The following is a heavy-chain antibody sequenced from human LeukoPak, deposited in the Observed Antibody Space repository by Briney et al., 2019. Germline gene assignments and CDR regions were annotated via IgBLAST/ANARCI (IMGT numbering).Heavy chain of an antibody. CDR1: GFTFSSYA. J-gene: IGHJ4*02. Sequence: GGSLRLSCAASGFTFSSYAMSWVRQAPGKGLEWVSAISGSGGSTYYADSVKGRFTISRDNSKNTLYLQMNSLRAEDTAVYYCARDRDALYYFDYWGQGTLVTVSS. CDR3: ARDRDALYYFDY. V-gene: IGHV3-23*01. CDR2: ISGSGGST.